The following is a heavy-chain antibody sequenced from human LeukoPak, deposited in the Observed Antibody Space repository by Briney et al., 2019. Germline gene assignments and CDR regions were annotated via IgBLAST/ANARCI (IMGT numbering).Heavy chain of an antibody. CDR2: IYYSGST. CDR3: ARDRTYYDSSGYYLAFDI. J-gene: IGHJ3*02. Sequence: SETLSLTCTVSGGSISSYYWSWIRQPAGKGLEWIGYIYYSGSTNYNPSLKSRVTISVDTSKNQFSLKLSSVTAADTAVYYCARDRTYYDSSGYYLAFDIWGQGTMVTVSS. CDR1: GGSISSYY. D-gene: IGHD3-22*01. V-gene: IGHV4-59*01.